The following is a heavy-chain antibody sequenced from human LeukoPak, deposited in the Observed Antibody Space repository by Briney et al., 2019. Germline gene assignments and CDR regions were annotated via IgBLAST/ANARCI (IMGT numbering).Heavy chain of an antibody. V-gene: IGHV4-34*01. CDR3: ARGPRGRGRFDY. Sequence: SETLSLTCAVYGGSFSGYYWSWIRQPPEKGLEWVGEINHSGSTNYNPSLKSRVTISVDTSKNQFSLKLSSVTAADTAVYYCARGPRGRGRFDYWGQGTLVTVSS. J-gene: IGHJ4*02. D-gene: IGHD1-26*01. CDR1: GGSFSGYY. CDR2: INHSGST.